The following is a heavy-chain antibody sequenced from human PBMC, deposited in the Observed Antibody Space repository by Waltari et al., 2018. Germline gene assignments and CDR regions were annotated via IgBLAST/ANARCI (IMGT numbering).Heavy chain of an antibody. CDR2: ISYDGSNK. J-gene: IGHJ4*02. D-gene: IGHD1-20*01. Sequence: QVQLVESGGGVVQPGRSLRLSCAASGFTFSSYAMHWVRQAPGKGLGWVAVISYDGSNKYYADSVKGRFTISRDNSKNTLYLQMNSLRAEDTAVYYCARDDGITSSFDYWGQGTLVTVSS. CDR3: ARDDGITSSFDY. CDR1: GFTFSSYA. V-gene: IGHV3-30-3*01.